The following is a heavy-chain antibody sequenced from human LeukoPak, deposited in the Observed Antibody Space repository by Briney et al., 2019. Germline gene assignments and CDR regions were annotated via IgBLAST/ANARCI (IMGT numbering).Heavy chain of an antibody. V-gene: IGHV3-23*01. CDR3: AKRNRGLNI. D-gene: IGHD3-16*01. J-gene: IGHJ3*02. CDR2: ITGSGGST. CDR1: GFTFTDYA. Sequence: GGSLRLSCAASGFTFTDYAMNWVRQAPGAGLDWVSAITGSGGSTDYADSVKGRFTISRDNSKNTVFLQMNSLRAEDTAVYYCAKRNRGLNIWGQGTMVTVS.